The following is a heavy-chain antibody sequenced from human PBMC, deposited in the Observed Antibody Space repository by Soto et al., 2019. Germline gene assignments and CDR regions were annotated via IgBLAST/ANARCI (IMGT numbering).Heavy chain of an antibody. CDR1: GFTFSGAG. J-gene: IGHJ3*02. CDR3: TRLTEIVVVQSFDI. Sequence: GGSLRLSCAASGFTFSGAGIHWVRQAAGKGLEWVGRIRSRSNNYATAYAASVKGRFTVSRDDSKNMAYLQMNSLKTEDTAVYYCTRLTEIVVVQSFDIWGQGTMVTVSS. CDR2: IRSRSNNYAT. V-gene: IGHV3-73*01. D-gene: IGHD2-2*01.